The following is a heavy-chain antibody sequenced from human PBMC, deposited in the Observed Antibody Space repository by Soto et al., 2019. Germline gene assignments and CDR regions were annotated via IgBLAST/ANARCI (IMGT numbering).Heavy chain of an antibody. CDR3: ARHEGWMPPNPMPYYFDY. CDR1: GGSISSSSYY. Sequence: SETLSLTCTVSGGSISSSSYYWGWIRQPPGKGLEWIGSIYYSGSTYYNPSLKSRVTISVDTSKNQFSLKLSSVTAADTAVYYCARHEGWMPPNPMPYYFDYWGQGTLVTVSS. D-gene: IGHD2-2*01. CDR2: IYYSGST. V-gene: IGHV4-39*01. J-gene: IGHJ4*02.